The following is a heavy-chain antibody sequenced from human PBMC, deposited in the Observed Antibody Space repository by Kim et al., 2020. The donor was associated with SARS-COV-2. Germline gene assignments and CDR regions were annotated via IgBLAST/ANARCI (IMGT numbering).Heavy chain of an antibody. CDR3: ATGSLDC. J-gene: IGHJ4*02. V-gene: IGHV3-7*01. Sequence: DAISTYYVDSVKGRFTISRDNAKNSVYLQINRLRVEDTAVYYCATGSLDCGGQGTLVTVSS. CDR2: DAIST.